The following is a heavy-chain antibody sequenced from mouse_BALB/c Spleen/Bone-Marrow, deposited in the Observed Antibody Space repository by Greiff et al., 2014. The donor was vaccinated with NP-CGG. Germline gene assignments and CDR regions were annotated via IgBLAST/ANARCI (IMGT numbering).Heavy chain of an antibody. CDR3: ARRKNVWFAY. Sequence: QVQLKQSGPELVKPGASVKMSCKASGYTFTDYIISWVKQRVGQGLEWIGEIYPGTGSTYYNEKFKGKATLTADKSSNIAYMQLSSLTSEDSAVYFCARRKNVWFAYWGQGILVTVSA. CDR1: GYTFTDYI. CDR2: IYPGTGST. V-gene: IGHV1-77*01. J-gene: IGHJ3*01.